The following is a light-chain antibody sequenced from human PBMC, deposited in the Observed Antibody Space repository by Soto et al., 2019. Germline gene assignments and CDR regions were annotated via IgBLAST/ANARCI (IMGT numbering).Light chain of an antibody. Sequence: QSVLTQPASVSGSPGQSITISCSGTMRDVGAYNLVSWYQQHPGRAPQLIIYEVRNRPSGISFRFSGSKSGNTASLTISGLQAEDEDDYYCSSSTAKSSLIFGGGTKLTVL. CDR3: SSSTAKSSLI. CDR1: MRDVGAYNL. J-gene: IGLJ2*01. V-gene: IGLV2-14*01. CDR2: EVR.